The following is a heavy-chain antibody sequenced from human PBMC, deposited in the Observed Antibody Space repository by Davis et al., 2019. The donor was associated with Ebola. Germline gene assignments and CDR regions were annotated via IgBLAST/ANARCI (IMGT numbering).Heavy chain of an antibody. Sequence: GGSLRLSCAASAFTFSSYSMNWVRQAPGKGLEWVSSISSGSYYIYYAASVKGRFTISRDNSKNTLYLQMNSLRAEDTAVYYCTRHVSGDFWYFDLWGRGTLVTVSS. J-gene: IGHJ2*01. CDR3: TRHVSGDFWYFDL. D-gene: IGHD4-17*01. CDR1: AFTFSSYS. CDR2: ISSGSYYI. V-gene: IGHV3-21*04.